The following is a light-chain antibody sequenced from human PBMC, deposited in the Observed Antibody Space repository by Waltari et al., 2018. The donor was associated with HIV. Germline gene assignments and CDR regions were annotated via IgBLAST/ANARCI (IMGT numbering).Light chain of an antibody. CDR2: GAS. J-gene: IGKJ2*01. V-gene: IGKV3-15*01. CDR1: QSVNSQ. Sequence: EVVMTQSPATLPVSPGERVTLSCRASQSVNSQLAWYQQKAGQAPRLLIHGASSRASGIPARFSGSGSGTDFSLTISSLKSEDFAIYYCQQYDNWPYTFGQVTKLDI. CDR3: QQYDNWPYT.